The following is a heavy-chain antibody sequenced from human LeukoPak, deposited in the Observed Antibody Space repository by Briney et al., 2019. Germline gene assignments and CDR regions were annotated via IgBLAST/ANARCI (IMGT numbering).Heavy chain of an antibody. Sequence: ASVKVSCKASGYTFTSYYIHWVRQAPGQGLEWMGWINPNSGGANYAQKFQGRVTMTRDTSISTAYMELSRLRSDDTAVYYCSPRATQAQYSGSYYGIFDYWGQGTLVTVSS. D-gene: IGHD1-26*01. CDR3: SPRATQAQYSGSYYGIFDY. CDR2: INPNSGGA. CDR1: GYTFTSYY. J-gene: IGHJ4*02. V-gene: IGHV1-2*02.